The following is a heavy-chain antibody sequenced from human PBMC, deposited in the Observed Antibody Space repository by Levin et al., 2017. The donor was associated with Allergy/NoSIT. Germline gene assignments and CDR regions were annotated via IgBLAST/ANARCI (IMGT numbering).Heavy chain of an antibody. Sequence: GGSLRLSCAASGFSFSDFSMSWIRQAPGGGLEWISYIANSGAPIYYGDSMKGQFTISRDDAKNALYLQMNSLRPEDTAVYFCAREKGSSGWKDYFDYWGQGTLVTVSS. CDR3: AREKGSSGWKDYFDY. D-gene: IGHD6-19*01. V-gene: IGHV3-11*01. CDR1: GFSFSDFS. CDR2: IANSGAPI. J-gene: IGHJ4*02.